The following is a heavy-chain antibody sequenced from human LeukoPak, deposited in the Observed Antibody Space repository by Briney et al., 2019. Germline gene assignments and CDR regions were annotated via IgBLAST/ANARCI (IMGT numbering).Heavy chain of an antibody. J-gene: IGHJ5*02. CDR3: ARGRTAAVAGRNWFDP. Sequence: GSLRLSCAASGFTFSSYAMHWVRQAPGKGLEYVSAISSNGGSTYYANSVKGRFTISRDNSKNTLYLQMGSLRAEDMAVYYCARGRTAAVAGRNWFDPWGQGTLVTVSS. CDR1: GFTFSSYA. CDR2: ISSNGGST. V-gene: IGHV3-64*01. D-gene: IGHD6-19*01.